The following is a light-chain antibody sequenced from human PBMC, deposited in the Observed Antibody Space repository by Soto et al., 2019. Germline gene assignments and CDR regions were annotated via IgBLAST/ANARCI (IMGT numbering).Light chain of an antibody. CDR2: DDN. Sequence: QSVLTQPPSVSAAPGQKVTISCSGSSSNIGGNSVSWYQQLPGTAPKLLIYDDNKRPSGIPDRFSGSKSGTSATLGITGVQTGDEADYYCGSWDSSLSAYVVGNGTKVTV. CDR3: GSWDSSLSAYV. J-gene: IGLJ1*01. CDR1: SSNIGGNS. V-gene: IGLV1-51*01.